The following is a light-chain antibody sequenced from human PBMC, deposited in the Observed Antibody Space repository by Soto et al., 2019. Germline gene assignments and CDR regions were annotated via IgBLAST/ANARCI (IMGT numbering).Light chain of an antibody. CDR1: QSVLYSSNNKNY. CDR3: QQYYSTPRT. CDR2: WAS. Sequence: IVMTQSPDSLAVSLGERATINCNSSQSVLYSSNNKNYLAWYQQKPGQPPKLLIYWASTRDSGVPDRFSGGGSGTDFTLTISSLRAADAAVYYCQQYYSTPRTFGQGTRLETK. J-gene: IGKJ5*01. V-gene: IGKV4-1*01.